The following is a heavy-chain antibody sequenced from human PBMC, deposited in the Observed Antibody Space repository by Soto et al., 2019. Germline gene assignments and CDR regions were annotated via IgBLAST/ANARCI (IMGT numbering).Heavy chain of an antibody. Sequence: QVQLQQWGAGLLKPSETLSLTCGVYGVSFSGYYWNWIRQPPGKGLEWIGEINHSGSTNYNPSLKSRVTMSAAPSKNQFSLKLTSVPAADTAVYYCAREPSQNDRSYYGVDVWGQGTTVTVSS. CDR2: INHSGST. CDR3: AREPSQNDRSYYGVDV. CDR1: GVSFSGYY. J-gene: IGHJ6*02. V-gene: IGHV4-34*01.